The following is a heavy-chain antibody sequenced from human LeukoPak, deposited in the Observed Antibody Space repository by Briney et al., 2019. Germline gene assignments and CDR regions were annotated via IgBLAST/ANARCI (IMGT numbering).Heavy chain of an antibody. D-gene: IGHD3-22*01. J-gene: IGHJ4*02. CDR3: ARYYYDSSGYPDY. Sequence: ASVKVSCKASGYTFTGYYMHWVRQAPGQGLEWMGWINPKSGGRNYAQKFQGRVTMTRDTSISTAYMELSRLRSDDRAVYYCARYYYDSSGYPDYWGQGTLVTVSS. CDR1: GYTFTGYY. V-gene: IGHV1-2*02. CDR2: INPKSGGR.